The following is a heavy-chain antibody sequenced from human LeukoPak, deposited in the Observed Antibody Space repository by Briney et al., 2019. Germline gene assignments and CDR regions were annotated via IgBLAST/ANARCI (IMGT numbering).Heavy chain of an antibody. CDR3: ARASGITIFGMAPFDP. V-gene: IGHV1-2*02. CDR2: INPNSGGT. D-gene: IGHD3-3*01. Sequence: ASVKVSCKASGYTFTGYYMHWVRQAPGQGLEWMGWINPNSGGTNYAQKFQGRVTMTRDTSISTAYMELSRLRSDDTAVYYCARASGITIFGMAPFDPWGQGTLVTVSS. J-gene: IGHJ5*02. CDR1: GYTFTGYY.